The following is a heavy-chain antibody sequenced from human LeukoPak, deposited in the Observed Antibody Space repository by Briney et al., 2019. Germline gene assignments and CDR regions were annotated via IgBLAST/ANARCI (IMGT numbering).Heavy chain of an antibody. D-gene: IGHD6-13*01. CDR2: INHSGST. CDR1: GGSFSGYY. CDR3: ARARAKRAAAGTGYYYYYMDV. J-gene: IGHJ6*03. Sequence: SETLSLTCAVYGGSFSGYYWSWIRQPPGKGLEWIGEINHSGSTNYNPSLKSRVTISVDTSKNQFSLKLSSVTAADTAVYYCARARAKRAAAGTGYYYYYMDVWGKGTTVTISS. V-gene: IGHV4-34*01.